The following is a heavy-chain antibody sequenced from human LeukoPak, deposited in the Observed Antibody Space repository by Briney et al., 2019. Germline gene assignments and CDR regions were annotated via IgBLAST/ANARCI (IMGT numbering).Heavy chain of an antibody. Sequence: GGSLRLSCAASGFTFSSYSMNWVRQAPGKGLEWVANIKEDGSEKYYVDSVKGRFTISRDNAKKSLYLQMNSLRAEDTAVYYCAELGITMIGGVWGKGTTVTISS. D-gene: IGHD3-10*02. CDR3: AELGITMIGGV. J-gene: IGHJ6*04. CDR2: IKEDGSEK. V-gene: IGHV3-7*03. CDR1: GFTFSSYS.